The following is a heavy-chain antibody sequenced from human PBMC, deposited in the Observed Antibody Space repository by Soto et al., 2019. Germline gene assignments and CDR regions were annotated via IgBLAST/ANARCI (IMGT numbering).Heavy chain of an antibody. CDR3: ARGYYGGNSDLTDY. J-gene: IGHJ4*02. Sequence: QVQLQESGPGLVKPSQTLSLTCTVSGGSISSGGYYWSWIRQHPGKGLEWIGYIYYSGSTYYNPSLKSRVTLSVDTAKNQFSLKLSCVTAADTAVYYCARGYYGGNSDLTDYWGQGTLVTVSS. D-gene: IGHD4-17*01. CDR2: IYYSGST. CDR1: GGSISSGGYY. V-gene: IGHV4-31*03.